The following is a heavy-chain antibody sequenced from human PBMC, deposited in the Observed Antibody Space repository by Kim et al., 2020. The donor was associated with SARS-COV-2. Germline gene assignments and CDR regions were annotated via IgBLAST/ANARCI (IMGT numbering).Heavy chain of an antibody. CDR2: IYTSGST. CDR1: GGSISSYY. J-gene: IGHJ6*02. CDR3: ASLGTDVVKSVLAAAGRGPNYYYGMDV. Sequence: SETLSLTCTVSGGSISSYYWSWIRQPAGKGLEWIGRIYTSGSTNYNPSLKSRVTMSVDTSKNQFSLKLSSVTAADTAVYYCASLGTDVVKSVLAAAGRGPNYYYGMDVWGQGTTVTVSS. V-gene: IGHV4-4*07. D-gene: IGHD6-13*01.